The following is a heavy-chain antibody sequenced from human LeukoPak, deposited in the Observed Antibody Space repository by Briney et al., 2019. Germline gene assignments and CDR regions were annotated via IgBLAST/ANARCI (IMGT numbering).Heavy chain of an antibody. CDR3: ARAKPHYDILTGYLYYMDV. V-gene: IGHV1-2*02. J-gene: IGHJ6*03. Sequence: ASVKVSCKASGYSFSGYYVHWVRQAPGQGLEWMGWINPDSGGTNFAQKFQGRVTMARDTSISTAYMELSRLRSDDTAVYYCARAKPHYDILTGYLYYMDVWGKGTTVTVSS. CDR2: INPDSGGT. D-gene: IGHD3-9*01. CDR1: GYSFSGYY.